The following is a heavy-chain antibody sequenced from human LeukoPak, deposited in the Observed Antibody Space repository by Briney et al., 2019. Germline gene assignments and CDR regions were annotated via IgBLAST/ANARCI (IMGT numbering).Heavy chain of an antibody. CDR3: ARDMVRGAKNWFDP. CDR1: GFVFSNYW. D-gene: IGHD3-10*01. V-gene: IGHV3-74*01. J-gene: IGHJ5*02. CDR2: IKTDGSTI. Sequence: PGGSLRLSCAASGFVFSNYWMHWVRQAPGKGLVWVSRIKTDGSTITYADSVKGRFTISRDNAMNTLYLQMNSLGAEDTAVYYCARDMVRGAKNWFDPWGQGTLVTVSS.